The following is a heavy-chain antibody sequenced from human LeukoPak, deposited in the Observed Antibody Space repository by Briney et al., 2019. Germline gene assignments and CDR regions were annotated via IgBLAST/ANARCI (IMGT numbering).Heavy chain of an antibody. J-gene: IGHJ4*02. CDR3: ARIRQIRFGESDY. Sequence: GGSLRLSCAASGFTFSSYSMNWVRQAPGKWLEWVSSISSSSNYIYYADSVKGRFTNSRDNAKNSLYLQMNSLRAEDTAVYYCARIRQIRFGESDYWGQGTLVTVSS. V-gene: IGHV3-21*01. D-gene: IGHD3-10*01. CDR1: GFTFSSYS. CDR2: ISSSSNYI.